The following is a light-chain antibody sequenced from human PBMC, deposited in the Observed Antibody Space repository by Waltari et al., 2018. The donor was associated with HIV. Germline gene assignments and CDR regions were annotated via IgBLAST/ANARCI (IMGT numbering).Light chain of an antibody. CDR3: QQANSFPLT. CDR2: AAA. CDR1: QPISTW. Sequence: DIQMTQSPSSVSASVGDRVNITCRASQPISTWLAWYQQKPGKAPKLLIYAAATLQSGGPSRFSGSGSGTDFTLTISSLQPEDFATYYCQQANSFPLTFGGGTKVDIK. J-gene: IGKJ4*01. V-gene: IGKV1D-12*01.